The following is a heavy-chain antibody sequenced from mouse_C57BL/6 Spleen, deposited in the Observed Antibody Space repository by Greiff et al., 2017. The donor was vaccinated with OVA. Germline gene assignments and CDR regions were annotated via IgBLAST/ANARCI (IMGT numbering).Heavy chain of an antibody. D-gene: IGHD1-1*01. J-gene: IGHJ4*01. CDR3: ATTGVGDDYAMDY. V-gene: IGHV1-22*01. Sequence: VQLQQSGPELVKPGASVKMSCKASGYTFTDYNMNWVKQRHGKSLEWIGYINPNNGGTSYHQTFKGKATLTVNKSSSTAYMELRSLTSEDSAVYYCATTGVGDDYAMDYWGQGTSVTGSS. CDR1: GYTFTDYN. CDR2: INPNNGGT.